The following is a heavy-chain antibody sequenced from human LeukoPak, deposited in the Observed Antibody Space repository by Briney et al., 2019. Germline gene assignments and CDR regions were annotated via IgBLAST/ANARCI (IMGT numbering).Heavy chain of an antibody. CDR3: AELGITMIGGV. CDR1: GFTFSTYG. J-gene: IGHJ6*04. V-gene: IGHV3-30*18. Sequence: PGGSLRLSCVGSGFTFSTYGIHWVRQAPGKGLEWVAGTSFDGNNKYYQDSVKGRFTIFRDNSKNTVSLQMNSLRREDTAVYYCAELGITMIGGVWGKGTTVTISS. CDR2: TSFDGNNK. D-gene: IGHD3-10*02.